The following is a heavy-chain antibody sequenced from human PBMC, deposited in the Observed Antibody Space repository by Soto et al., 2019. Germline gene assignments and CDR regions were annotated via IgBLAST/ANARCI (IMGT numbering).Heavy chain of an antibody. J-gene: IGHJ4*02. D-gene: IGHD3-22*01. Sequence: GGSLRLSCAASGFTFSSYAMHWVRQAPGKGLEWVAVISYDGSNKYYADSVKGRFTISRDNSKNTLYLQMNSLRAEDTAVYYCARDRSYYDSSGYTRGFDYWGQGTLVTVSS. CDR1: GFTFSSYA. CDR3: ARDRSYYDSSGYTRGFDY. V-gene: IGHV3-30-3*01. CDR2: ISYDGSNK.